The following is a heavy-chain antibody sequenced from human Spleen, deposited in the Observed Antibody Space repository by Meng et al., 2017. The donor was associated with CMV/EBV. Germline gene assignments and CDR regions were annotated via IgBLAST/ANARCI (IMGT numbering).Heavy chain of an antibody. J-gene: IGHJ5*02. CDR1: GYTFTGYY. D-gene: IGHD3-10*01. CDR2: INPNSGGT. V-gene: IGHV1-2*02. CDR3: ARDFSAGWFDP. Sequence: ASVKVSCKASGYTFTGYYMYWGRQAPGQGLEWMGWINPNSGGTNHAQKFQGRVTMTRDTSISTDYMELSRLRSDDTAVYYCARDFSAGWFDPWGQGTLVTVSS.